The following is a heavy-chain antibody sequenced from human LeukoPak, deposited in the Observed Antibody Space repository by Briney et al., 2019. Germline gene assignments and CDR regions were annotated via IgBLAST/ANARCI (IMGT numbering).Heavy chain of an antibody. D-gene: IGHD3-10*01. CDR3: ARGGDYYYMDV. V-gene: IGHV3-30*04. CDR1: GFTFSSFG. CDR2: ISYDGSNK. Sequence: PGRSLRLSCAASGFTFSSFGVHWVRQAPGKGLEWVAVISYDGSNKYYADSVKGRFTISRDNAKNSLYLQMNSLRAEDTAVYYCARGGDYYYMDVWGKGTTVTISS. J-gene: IGHJ6*03.